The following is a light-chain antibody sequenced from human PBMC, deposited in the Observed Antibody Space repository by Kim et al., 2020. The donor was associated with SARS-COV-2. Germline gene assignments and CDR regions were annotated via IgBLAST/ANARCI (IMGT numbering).Light chain of an antibody. CDR1: QAIRND. CDR2: AAS. Sequence: SASVGDRVIITCRASQAIRNDLSWYQQKSGKAPKLLIYAASNLQSGVPSRFSGSGSGTDFTLTISSLQPEDFATYFCLQDYTYPRTFGQGTKLEI. V-gene: IGKV1-6*01. J-gene: IGKJ2*01. CDR3: LQDYTYPRT.